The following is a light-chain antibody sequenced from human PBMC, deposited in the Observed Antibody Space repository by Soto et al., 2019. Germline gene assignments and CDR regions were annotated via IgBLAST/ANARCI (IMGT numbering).Light chain of an antibody. CDR1: QSVSSN. Sequence: EIVMTQSPATLSVSPGERATLSCRASQSVSSNLAWYQQKPGQAPRLLIYGASTRATGIPARFSGSGSGTEFTLTISSLQSEDFAVYYCQQYNTYPRTFGQGTKVEMK. CDR2: GAS. J-gene: IGKJ1*01. V-gene: IGKV3-15*01. CDR3: QQYNTYPRT.